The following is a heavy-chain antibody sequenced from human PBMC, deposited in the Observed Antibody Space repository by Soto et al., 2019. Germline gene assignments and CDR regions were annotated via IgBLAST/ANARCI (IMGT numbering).Heavy chain of an antibody. Sequence: EVQLVESGGGLVQPGESLRLSCAAAGFTFNTYEMNWVRQAPGKGLEWVATISSRGTSIFYADSVKGRFSISRDNDNDSVSLLMNNLRVDDTAVYYCARDRGYTTGWYGGALDLWGQGTLVTVSS. V-gene: IGHV3-48*03. CDR3: ARDRGYTTGWYGGALDL. D-gene: IGHD6-19*01. CDR1: GFTFNTYE. CDR2: ISSRGTSI. J-gene: IGHJ4*02.